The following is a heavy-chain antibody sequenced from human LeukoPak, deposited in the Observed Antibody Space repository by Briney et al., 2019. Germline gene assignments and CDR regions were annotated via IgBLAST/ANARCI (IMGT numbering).Heavy chain of an antibody. CDR3: ASTYCTNGVCYAGPFDY. V-gene: IGHV1-69*05. CDR2: IIPIFGTA. J-gene: IGHJ4*02. Sequence: GASVKVSCKASGGTFSSYAISWVRQAPGQGLEWMGGIIPIFGTANCAQKFQGRVTITTDESTSTAYMELSSLRTEDTAVYYCASTYCTNGVCYAGPFDYWGQGTLVTVSS. CDR1: GGTFSSYA. D-gene: IGHD2-8*01.